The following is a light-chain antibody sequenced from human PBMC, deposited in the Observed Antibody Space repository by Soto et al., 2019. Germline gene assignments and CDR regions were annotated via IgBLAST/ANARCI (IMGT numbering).Light chain of an antibody. V-gene: IGLV1-40*01. CDR3: QSYDSSLSVV. CDR2: GNS. Sequence: QSVLTQPPSVSGAPGQRVTISCTWSSSNIGAGYDVHWYQQLPGTAPKLLMYGNSNRPSGVPDRFSGSKSGTSASLAITKLQAEDEADYYCQSYDSSLSVVFGGGTKVTVL. CDR1: SSNIGAGYD. J-gene: IGLJ2*01.